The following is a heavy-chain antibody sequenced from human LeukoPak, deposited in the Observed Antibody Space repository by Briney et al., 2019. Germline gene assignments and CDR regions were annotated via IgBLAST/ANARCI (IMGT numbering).Heavy chain of an antibody. Sequence: GGSLRLSCAASGFTFSSYAMSWVRQAPGKGLEWVSAISGSGGSTYYADSVKGRFTISRDNTKNTLYLQMNSLRAEDTAVYYCARDRDSGYDSWGQGTLVTVSS. V-gene: IGHV3-23*01. J-gene: IGHJ4*02. CDR3: ARDRDSGYDS. CDR2: ISGSGGST. CDR1: GFTFSSYA. D-gene: IGHD5-12*01.